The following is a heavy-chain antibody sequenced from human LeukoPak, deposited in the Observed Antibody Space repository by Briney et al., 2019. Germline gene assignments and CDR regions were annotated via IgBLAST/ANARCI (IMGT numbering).Heavy chain of an antibody. D-gene: IGHD3-22*01. CDR1: GFTFSSYW. CDR3: ASGSYYESSDYYSPLDY. V-gene: IGHV3-7*01. Sequence: GGSLRLSCAASGFTFSSYWMSWVRQAPGKRLEWVANIKQDGSEKYYVDSVKGRFTISRDNAKNSLYLQMNSLRAEDTAVYYCASGSYYESSDYYSPLDYWGQGTLVTVSS. J-gene: IGHJ4*02. CDR2: IKQDGSEK.